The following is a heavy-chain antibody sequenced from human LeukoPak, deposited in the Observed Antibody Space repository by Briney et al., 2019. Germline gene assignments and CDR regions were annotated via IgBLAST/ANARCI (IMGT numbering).Heavy chain of an antibody. D-gene: IGHD2-2*01. Sequence: ASVKISCKASGYTFTGYYMHWVRQAPGQGLEWMGIINPSGGSTSYAQKFQGRVTMTRDMSTSTVYMELSSLRSEDTAVYYCARDSAITYWYFDLWGRGTLVTVSS. J-gene: IGHJ2*01. CDR1: GYTFTGYY. CDR3: ARDSAITYWYFDL. CDR2: INPSGGST. V-gene: IGHV1-46*01.